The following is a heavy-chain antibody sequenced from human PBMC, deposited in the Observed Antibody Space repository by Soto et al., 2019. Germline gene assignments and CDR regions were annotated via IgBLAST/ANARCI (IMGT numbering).Heavy chain of an antibody. CDR1: GFTFSSYA. Sequence: PGGSLRLSCAASGFTFSSYAMSWVRQAPGKGLEWVSATSGSGGSTYYADSVKGRFTISRDNSKNTLYLQMNSLRAEDTAVYYCAKNYDFWSGYRYPAFDYWGQGTLVTVSS. V-gene: IGHV3-23*01. CDR2: TSGSGGST. CDR3: AKNYDFWSGYRYPAFDY. D-gene: IGHD3-3*01. J-gene: IGHJ4*02.